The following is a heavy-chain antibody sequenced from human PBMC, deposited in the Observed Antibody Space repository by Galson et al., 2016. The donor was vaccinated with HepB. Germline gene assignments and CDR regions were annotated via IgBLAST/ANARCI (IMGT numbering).Heavy chain of an antibody. Sequence: ETLSLTCTVSGGSITSYYWRWIRQPPGKGLEWIGYISSSGATTYNPSLKRRVTISRDSSNNQFSLTLSSVTAADTAVYYCARRWSGNDYWGQGTLVTVSS. D-gene: IGHD1-26*01. J-gene: IGHJ4*02. CDR2: ISSSGAT. V-gene: IGHV4-4*09. CDR1: GGSITSYY. CDR3: ARRWSGNDY.